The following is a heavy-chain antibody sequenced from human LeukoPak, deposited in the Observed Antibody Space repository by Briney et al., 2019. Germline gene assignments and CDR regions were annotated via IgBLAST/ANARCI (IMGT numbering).Heavy chain of an antibody. V-gene: IGHV1-46*01. Sequence: ASVKVSCKASGYTFSSYYLHWVRQAPGQGLEWMGVIKPSGGTTTYAQKFQGRVTMTRDTSTSTVYMEVSSLRSDDTAVYYCARAPNDFWSGYYLFDYWGQGTLVTVSS. D-gene: IGHD3-3*01. CDR2: IKPSGGTT. CDR1: GYTFSSYY. J-gene: IGHJ4*02. CDR3: ARAPNDFWSGYYLFDY.